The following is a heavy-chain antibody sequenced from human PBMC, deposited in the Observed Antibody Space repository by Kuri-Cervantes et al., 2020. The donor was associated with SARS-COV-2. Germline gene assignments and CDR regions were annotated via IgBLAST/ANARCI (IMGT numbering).Heavy chain of an antibody. Sequence: SETLSLTCAVSGGSISSSNWWSWVRQPPGKGLEWIGEIYHSGSTNYNPSLKSRATISVDKSKNQFSLKLSSVTAADTAVYYCARKVGGGDLYYYGMDVWGQGTTVTVSS. CDR1: GGSISSSNW. J-gene: IGHJ6*02. V-gene: IGHV4-4*02. CDR2: IYHSGST. D-gene: IGHD4-17*01. CDR3: ARKVGGGDLYYYGMDV.